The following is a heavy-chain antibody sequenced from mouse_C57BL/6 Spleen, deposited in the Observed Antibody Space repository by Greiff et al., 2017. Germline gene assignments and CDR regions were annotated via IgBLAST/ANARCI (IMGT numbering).Heavy chain of an antibody. CDR3: ARDDYDGGSDC. J-gene: IGHJ2*01. V-gene: IGHV1-64*01. Sequence: VQRVESGAELVKPGASVKLSCKASGYTFTSYWMHWVKQRPGQGLEWIGMIHPNSGSTNYNEKFKSKATLTVDKSSSTAYMQLSSLTSEDSAVYDCARDDYDGGSDCWGPGTTLTVSS. D-gene: IGHD1-1*01. CDR2: IHPNSGST. CDR1: GYTFTSYW.